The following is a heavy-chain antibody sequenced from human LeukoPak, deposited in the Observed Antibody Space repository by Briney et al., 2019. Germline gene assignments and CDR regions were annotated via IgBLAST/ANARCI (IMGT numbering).Heavy chain of an antibody. Sequence: GGSLRLSCAASGFPFRNNVMTWVRQAPGRGLDWFAAIRGSGDTYYADSVKGRFTISRDNSKNMLYLQMNSLRAEDTAVYYCAKTFPYGTTWYGFCDYWGQGALVTVSS. D-gene: IGHD3-3*01. CDR1: GFPFRNNV. CDR3: AKTFPYGTTWYGFCDY. J-gene: IGHJ4*02. CDR2: IRGSGDT. V-gene: IGHV3-23*01.